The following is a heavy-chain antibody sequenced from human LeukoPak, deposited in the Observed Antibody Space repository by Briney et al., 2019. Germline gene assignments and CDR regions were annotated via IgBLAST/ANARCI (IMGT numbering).Heavy chain of an antibody. CDR3: ARDRGSVRGVIFDAFDI. CDR2: INAGNGNT. CDR1: GYTFTSYA. J-gene: IGHJ3*02. Sequence: GASVKASCKASGYTFTSYAMHWVRQAPGQRLEWMGWINAGNGNTKYSQKFQGRVTITRDTSASTAYMELSSLRSEDTAVYYCARDRGSVRGVIFDAFDIWGQGTMVTVSS. V-gene: IGHV1-3*01. D-gene: IGHD3-10*01.